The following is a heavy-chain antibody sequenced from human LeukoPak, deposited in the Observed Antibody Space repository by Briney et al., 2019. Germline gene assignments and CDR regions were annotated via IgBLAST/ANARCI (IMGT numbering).Heavy chain of an antibody. CDR2: IKQDGSDK. V-gene: IGHV3-7*01. J-gene: IGHJ4*01. Sequence: GGSLRLSCAASGFTFTKYWMTWVRQAPGKGLEWVGNIKQDGSDKNYMDSVKGRFTISRDNTKNSVYLQMSSLRAEDTAVYYCAREVWGPEYWGQEPWSLSPQ. CDR3: AREVWGPEY. CDR1: GFTFTKYW. D-gene: IGHD1-14*01.